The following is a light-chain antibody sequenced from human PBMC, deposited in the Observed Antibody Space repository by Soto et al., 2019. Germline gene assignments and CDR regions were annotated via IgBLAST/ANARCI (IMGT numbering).Light chain of an antibody. CDR3: MQGTHWPPT. CDR1: QSLVYSDGYAY. CDR2: MAS. J-gene: IGKJ1*01. Sequence: DVVMTQSPLSLPVTLGQPASISCRSSQSLVYSDGYAYLSWFQQRPGQSPRRLIYMASKRDSGVPDRLSGSGSGTDFTLQINRVEAEDVGVYYCMQGTHWPPTFGRGTRVEIK. V-gene: IGKV2-30*01.